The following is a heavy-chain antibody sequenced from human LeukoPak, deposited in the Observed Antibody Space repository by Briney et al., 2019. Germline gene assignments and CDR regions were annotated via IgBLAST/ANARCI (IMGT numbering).Heavy chain of an antibody. CDR2: IVSSGTHM. CDR3: ARDSLPHLLWRGCDY. D-gene: IGHD3-10*01. J-gene: IGHJ4*02. Sequence: KPGGSLRLSCAASGFTFSNYYMSWVRQAPGKGLEWVSSIVSSGTHMYYADSVRGRFTIARDDAENSLSLQMNSLRAEDTAVYYCARDSLPHLLWRGCDYWGQGTLVTVSS. CDR1: GFTFSNYY. V-gene: IGHV3-11*04.